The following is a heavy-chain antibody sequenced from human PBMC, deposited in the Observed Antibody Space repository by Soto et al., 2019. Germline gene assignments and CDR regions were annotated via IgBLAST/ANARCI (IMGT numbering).Heavy chain of an antibody. V-gene: IGHV4-30-2*01. CDR2: IYHSGST. J-gene: IGHJ4*02. Sequence: QLQLQESGSGLVKPSQTLSLTCAVSDGSISSGGYSWSWIRQPPGKGLEWIGYIYHSGSTYYNPSLKSRVTISVDRSKNQFSRKLSSVTDADTAVYYCAAGGGLPRYYWGQGTLVTVSS. D-gene: IGHD5-12*01. CDR3: AAGGGLPRYY. CDR1: DGSISSGGYS.